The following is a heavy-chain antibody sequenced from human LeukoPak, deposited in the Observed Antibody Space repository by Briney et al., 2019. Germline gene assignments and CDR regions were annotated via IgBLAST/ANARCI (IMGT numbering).Heavy chain of an antibody. V-gene: IGHV1-2*02. CDR2: INPNRGDT. Sequence: ASVKVSCKTSGYSFTGSYINWVRQAPGQGLEWRGWINPNRGDTNYAQKFQGRVTMSRDTYLSTAYMDLSRLTSDDTAVYFCVRSAPSSLLDYWGQGTLVTVSS. D-gene: IGHD6-6*01. J-gene: IGHJ4*02. CDR3: VRSAPSSLLDY. CDR1: GYSFTGSY.